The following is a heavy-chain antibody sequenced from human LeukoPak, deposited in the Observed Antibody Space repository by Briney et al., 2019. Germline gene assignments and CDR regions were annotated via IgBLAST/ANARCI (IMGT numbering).Heavy chain of an antibody. CDR1: GCTFSSYR. CDR3: ASPAYCGGDCYSVY. CDR2: ISSSSSYI. Sequence: GGSLRLSCAASGCTFSSYRMNWVRQAPGKGLEWVSSISSSSSYIYYADSVKGRFTISRDNAKNSLYLQMNSLRAEDTAVYYCASPAYCGGDCYSVYWGQGTLVTVSS. V-gene: IGHV3-21*01. D-gene: IGHD2-21*02. J-gene: IGHJ4*02.